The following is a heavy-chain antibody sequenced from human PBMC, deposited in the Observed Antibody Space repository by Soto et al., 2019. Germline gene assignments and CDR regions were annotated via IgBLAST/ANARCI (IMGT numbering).Heavy chain of an antibody. D-gene: IGHD3-22*01. CDR2: ISSSSSYT. V-gene: IGHV3-11*06. Sequence: GGSLRLSCAACGFTFSDYYMSWIRQAPGKGLEWVSYISSSSSYTNYADSVKGRFTISRDNAKNSLYLQMNSLRAEDTAVYYCARKYYYDSSGYLPGSKDAFDIWGQGTMVTVSS. CDR1: GFTFSDYY. J-gene: IGHJ3*02. CDR3: ARKYYYDSSGYLPGSKDAFDI.